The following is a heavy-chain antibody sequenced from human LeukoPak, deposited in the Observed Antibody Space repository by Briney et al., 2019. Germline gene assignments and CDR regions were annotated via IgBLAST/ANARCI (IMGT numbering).Heavy chain of an antibody. CDR1: GYTFTSYG. CDR3: ARASIMITFGGVIVGLYYFDY. J-gene: IGHJ4*02. V-gene: IGHV1-18*01. Sequence: GASVTVSCKASGYTFTSYGISWVRQAPGQGLEWMGWISAYNGNTNYAQKLQGRVTMTTDTSTSTAYMELRSLISDDTAVYYCARASIMITFGGVIVGLYYFDYWGQGTLVTVSS. CDR2: ISAYNGNT. D-gene: IGHD3-16*02.